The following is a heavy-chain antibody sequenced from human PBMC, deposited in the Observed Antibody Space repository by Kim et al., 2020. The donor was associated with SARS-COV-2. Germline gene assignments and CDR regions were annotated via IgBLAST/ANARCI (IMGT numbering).Heavy chain of an antibody. D-gene: IGHD3-3*01. CDR2: ISSSSSTI. J-gene: IGHJ5*02. Sequence: GGSLRLSCAASGFTFSSYSMNWVRQAPGKGLEWVSYISSSSSTIYYADSVKGRFTISRDNAKNSLYLQMNSLRDEDTAVYYCARGPNDFWSGSRVDWFDPWGQGTLVTVSS. CDR1: GFTFSSYS. V-gene: IGHV3-48*02. CDR3: ARGPNDFWSGSRVDWFDP.